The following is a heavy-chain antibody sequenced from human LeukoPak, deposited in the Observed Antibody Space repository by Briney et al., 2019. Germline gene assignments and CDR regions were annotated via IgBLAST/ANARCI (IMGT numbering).Heavy chain of an antibody. CDR3: ARDLGSYTSNTYRSY. V-gene: IGHV1-8*01. CDR2: MNPNSGNT. CDR1: GYTFTSYD. D-gene: IGHD2/OR15-2a*01. Sequence: ASVKVSCKASGYTFTSYDINWVRQATGQGLEWMGWMNPNSGNTNYAQKFQGRVTVTTDTSTSTAYMELRSLRSDDTAVYYCARDLGSYTSNTYRSYWGQGTLVTVSS. J-gene: IGHJ4*02.